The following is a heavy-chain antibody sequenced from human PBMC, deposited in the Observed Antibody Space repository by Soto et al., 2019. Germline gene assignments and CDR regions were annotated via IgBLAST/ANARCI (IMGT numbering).Heavy chain of an antibody. CDR1: GYTFTSYG. D-gene: IGHD5-18*01. V-gene: IGHV1-18*01. CDR2: ISPYNGDT. Sequence: SVXVACTASGYTFTSYGISWVRQAPGQGLEWMGLISPYNGDTIYARKLQGRVIVTADTATSTVYMELRSLRSDDTAVYYCVRDASSGYRGWWDHWGQGTLVTVSS. J-gene: IGHJ1*01. CDR3: VRDASSGYRGWWDH.